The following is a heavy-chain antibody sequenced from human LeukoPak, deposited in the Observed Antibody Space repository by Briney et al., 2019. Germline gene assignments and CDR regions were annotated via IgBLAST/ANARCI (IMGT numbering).Heavy chain of an antibody. J-gene: IGHJ6*03. CDR3: ARETSQKGAHYMDV. CDR1: GGSISSYY. D-gene: IGHD3-16*01. V-gene: IGHV4-59*01. CDR2: IYYSGST. Sequence: SETLSLTCTVSGGSISSYYWSWIRQPPGKGLEWIGYIYYSGSTNYNPSLKSRVTISVDTSKNQFSLKLSSVTAADTAVYYCARETSQKGAHYMDVWGEGTTVTISS.